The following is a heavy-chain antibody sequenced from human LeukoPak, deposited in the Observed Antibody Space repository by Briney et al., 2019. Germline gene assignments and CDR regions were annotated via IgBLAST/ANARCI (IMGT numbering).Heavy chain of an antibody. J-gene: IGHJ2*01. Sequence: ASVKVSCKGSGYSFTNYWIGWVRQMPGKGLEWMGIIYAGDSDTKYSPSFQGQVTISADKSISTAYLLWSSLKASDTAMYYCARQLDCSGGSCPLSFDLWGRGTLVTVSS. CDR1: GYSFTNYW. D-gene: IGHD2-15*01. CDR2: IYAGDSDT. CDR3: ARQLDCSGGSCPLSFDL. V-gene: IGHV5-51*01.